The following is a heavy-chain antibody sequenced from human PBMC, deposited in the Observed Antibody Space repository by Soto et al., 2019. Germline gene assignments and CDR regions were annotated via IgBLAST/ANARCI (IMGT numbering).Heavy chain of an antibody. CDR1: GLSVSNNY. CDR2: IYSGGTT. V-gene: IGHV3-66*01. D-gene: IGHD3-10*01. CDR3: ARDYRLMVGGAGFDY. Sequence: EVQLVESGGGLVQPGGSLRLSCAASGLSVSNNYMSWVGQAPGKGLEWVSVIYSGGTTFYADSVKGRFIISRDISKNMLYLQMNSLRADDTAVYYCARDYRLMVGGAGFDYWGQGVLVTVSA. J-gene: IGHJ4*02.